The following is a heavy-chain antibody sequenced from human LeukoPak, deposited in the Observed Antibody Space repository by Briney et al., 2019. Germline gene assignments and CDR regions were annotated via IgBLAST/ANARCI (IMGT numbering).Heavy chain of an antibody. CDR3: AHRDTTMVRVDY. CDR1: GFTFRNAS. Sequence: GGSLRLSCAASGFTFRNASMSWVRQPPGKGLEWVGRIKSKTAGGTTDYAAPVKGRFTISRDDSKNTLYLQMNSLTTEDTAVYFCAHRDTTMVRVDYWGQGTLVTVSS. V-gene: IGHV3-15*01. J-gene: IGHJ4*02. D-gene: IGHD5-18*01. CDR2: IKSKTAGGTT.